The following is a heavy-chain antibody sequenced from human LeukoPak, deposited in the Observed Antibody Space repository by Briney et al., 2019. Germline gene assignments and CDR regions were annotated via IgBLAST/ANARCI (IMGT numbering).Heavy chain of an antibody. CDR2: ISGSNGNT. V-gene: IGHV1-18*01. Sequence: ASVKVSCKASGYTFTRYGMSWVRQAPGQGLEWMGWISGSNGNTNYAQKLQGRVTMTTDTSTGTAYMELRSLRSDDSAVYYCAREAADYWGQGTLVTVSS. CDR3: AREAADY. CDR1: GYTFTRYG. J-gene: IGHJ4*02.